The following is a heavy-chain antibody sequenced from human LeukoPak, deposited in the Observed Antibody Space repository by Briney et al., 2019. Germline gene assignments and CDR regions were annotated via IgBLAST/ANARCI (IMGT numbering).Heavy chain of an antibody. CDR2: INHSGNT. Sequence: PSETLSLTCAVYGGSFRGYYWSWIRQPPGKGLEWIGEINHSGNTNYSPSLKSRVTISIDTSKNQFSLNLTSVTAADTAVYYCARRSYSGSYYGYWGQGTLVTVSS. V-gene: IGHV4-34*01. J-gene: IGHJ4*02. CDR3: ARRSYSGSYYGY. CDR1: GGSFRGYY. D-gene: IGHD1-26*01.